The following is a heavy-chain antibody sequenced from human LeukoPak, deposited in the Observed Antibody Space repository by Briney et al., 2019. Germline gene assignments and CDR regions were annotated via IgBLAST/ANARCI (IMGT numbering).Heavy chain of an antibody. Sequence: EASVKVSCKASGGTFSSYAISWVRQAPGQGLEWMGGIIPIFGTANYAQKFQGRVTITADESTSTAYMELSSLRSEDTAVYYCARDSAAGYCSSTSCRDYYYYGMDVWGQGTTVTVSS. CDR3: ARDSAAGYCSSTSCRDYYYYGMDV. J-gene: IGHJ6*02. CDR1: GGTFSSYA. D-gene: IGHD2-2*01. CDR2: IIPIFGTA. V-gene: IGHV1-69*01.